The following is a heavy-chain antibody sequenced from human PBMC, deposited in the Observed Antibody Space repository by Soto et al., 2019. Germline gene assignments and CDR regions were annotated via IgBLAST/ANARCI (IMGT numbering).Heavy chain of an antibody. D-gene: IGHD6-19*01. CDR3: ARSTVADDAFDI. Sequence: SETLSLTCTVLWGSISSISYYWGWIRQTPGKGLEWIGNIYYSGSTYYNPSLKSRVTISVDTSKNQFSLKLSSVTAADTAVYYCARSTVADDAFDIWGQGTMVTVSS. CDR2: IYYSGST. CDR1: WGSISSISYY. V-gene: IGHV4-39*01. J-gene: IGHJ3*02.